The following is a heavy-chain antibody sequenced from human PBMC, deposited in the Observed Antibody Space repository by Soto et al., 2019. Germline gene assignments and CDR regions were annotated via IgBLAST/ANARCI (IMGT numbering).Heavy chain of an antibody. V-gene: IGHV2-5*01. D-gene: IGHD3-10*01. J-gene: IGHJ6*02. CDR2: IFSNDDK. CDR3: SHMRGSGLCGMDV. CDR1: GFSLSTSGVG. Sequence: QITLKESGPTLMKPTQTLTLTCAFSGFSLSTSGVGVGWVRQPPGKALEGLAHIFSNDDKRYSPSLMSRLTITKDTSKNQVVLKMTNIDPVDTATYYCSHMRGSGLCGMDVLGQGTTVTVSS.